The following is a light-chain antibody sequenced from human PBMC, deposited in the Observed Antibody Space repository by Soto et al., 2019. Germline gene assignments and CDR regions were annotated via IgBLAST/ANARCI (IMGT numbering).Light chain of an antibody. CDR3: QQRSNWPLT. Sequence: EIVLTQSPATLSLSPGERATLSCRASQSVSSYLAWYQQKPGQAPRLLIYDASNRATGIPARFSGSRSGTDFTLTISSLEPEDFAVYYCQQRSNWPLTFGGGTKVESK. CDR1: QSVSSY. V-gene: IGKV3-11*01. J-gene: IGKJ4*01. CDR2: DAS.